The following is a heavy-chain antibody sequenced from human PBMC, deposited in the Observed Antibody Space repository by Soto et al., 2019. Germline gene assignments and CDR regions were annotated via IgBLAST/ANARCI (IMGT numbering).Heavy chain of an antibody. D-gene: IGHD2-8*01. CDR1: GFTFTNYA. CDR3: AKGGVYCPTSRCARGRFDS. V-gene: IGHV3-23*05. Sequence: EVQLLESGGGLLQPGGSLRLSCAASGFTFTNYAMNWVRQAPGKGLEWVSTIHSSDGNTYYSDSVKGRFTISRDNSKSTLYLQMDSLRAEDTAVYYCAKGGVYCPTSRCARGRFDSWGQGTLVTVSS. CDR2: IHSSDGNT. J-gene: IGHJ4*02.